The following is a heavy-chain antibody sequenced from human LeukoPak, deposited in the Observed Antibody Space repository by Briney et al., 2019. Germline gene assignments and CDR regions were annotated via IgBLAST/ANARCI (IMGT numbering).Heavy chain of an antibody. CDR3: ARYSLIGNNDFDI. CDR1: GGPISSHD. J-gene: IGHJ3*02. D-gene: IGHD1-20*01. CDR2: IDNSGRT. Sequence: SETLSLTCTVSGGPISSHDWSWIRQPPGKGLEWIGYIDNSGRTNYNPSLMSRVTISADTSKNPFSLNVTSVTAADTAVYYCARYSLIGNNDFDIWGQGTMVTISS. V-gene: IGHV4-59*11.